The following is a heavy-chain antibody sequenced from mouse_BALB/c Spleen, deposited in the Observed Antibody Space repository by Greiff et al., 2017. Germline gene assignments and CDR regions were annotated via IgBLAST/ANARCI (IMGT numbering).Heavy chain of an antibody. CDR2: ISYSGST. V-gene: IGHV3-2*02. CDR1: GYSITSDYA. CDR3: ARSYDAMDY. Sequence: VQLKQSGPGLVKPSQSLSLTCTVTGYSITSDYAWNWIRQFPGNKLEWMGYISYSGSTSYNPSLKSRISITRDTSKNQFFLQLNSVTTEDTATYYCARSYDAMDYWGQGTSVTVSS. J-gene: IGHJ4*01.